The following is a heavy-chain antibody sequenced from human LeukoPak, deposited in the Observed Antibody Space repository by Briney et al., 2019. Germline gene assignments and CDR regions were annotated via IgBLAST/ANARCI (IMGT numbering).Heavy chain of an antibody. Sequence: GGSLRLSCAASGFTFSTYIMNWVRQAPGKGLEWVSSISSSSTYIYYADSVKGRFTISRDNAKNSLYLQMDSLRAEDTAVYYCAREFSSHSLDYWGQGTLVTVSS. CDR3: AREFSSHSLDY. D-gene: IGHD2-15*01. J-gene: IGHJ4*02. CDR2: ISSSSTYI. CDR1: GFTFSTYI. V-gene: IGHV3-21*01.